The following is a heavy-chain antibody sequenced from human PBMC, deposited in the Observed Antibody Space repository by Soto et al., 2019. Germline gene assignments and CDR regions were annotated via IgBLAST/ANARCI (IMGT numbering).Heavy chain of an antibody. CDR3: VRVRHHDILPDPSRWDYYYYYGMDL. CDR1: GDSVSSNSAA. CDR2: TYYRSKWYN. V-gene: IGHV6-1*01. D-gene: IGHD3-9*01. Sequence: PSQTLSLTCAISGDSVSSNSAAWNWIRQSPSRGLEWLGRTYYRSKWYNDYAVSVKSVITINPDTSKNQFALQLNSVTPEDTAVHYCVRVRHHDILPDPSRWDYYYYYGMDLCRQGTTVIVS. J-gene: IGHJ6*02.